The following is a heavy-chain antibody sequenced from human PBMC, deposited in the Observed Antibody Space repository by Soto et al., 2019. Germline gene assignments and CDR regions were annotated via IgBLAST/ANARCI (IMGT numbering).Heavy chain of an antibody. CDR3: AGYERQSQRAIWTPGRMDV. D-gene: IGHD1-1*01. J-gene: IGHJ6*02. V-gene: IGHV1-69*13. CDR2: IIPIFGTA. Sequence: ASVKVSCKASGGTFSSYAISWVRQAPGQGLEWMGGIIPIFGTANYAQKFQGRVTITADESTSTAYMELSSLRSEDTAVYYCAGYERQSQRAIWTPGRMDVWGQGTTVTVSS. CDR1: GGTFSSYA.